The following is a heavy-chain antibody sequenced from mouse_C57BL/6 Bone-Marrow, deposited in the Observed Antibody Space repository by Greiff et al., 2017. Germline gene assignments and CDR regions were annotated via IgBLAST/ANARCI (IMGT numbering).Heavy chain of an antibody. CDR2: IDPENGDT. J-gene: IGHJ2*01. CDR3: TGYYGSDY. V-gene: IGHV14-4*01. CDR1: GFNIKDDY. Sequence: EVKLMESGAELVRPGASVKLSCTASGFNIKDDYMHWVKQRPEQGLEWIGWIDPENGDTEYASKFQGKATITADTSSNTAYLQLSSLTSEDTAVYYCTGYYGSDYWGQGTTLTVSS. D-gene: IGHD1-1*02.